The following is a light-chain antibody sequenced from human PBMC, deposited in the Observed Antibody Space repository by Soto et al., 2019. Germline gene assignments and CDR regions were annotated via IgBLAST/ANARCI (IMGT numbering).Light chain of an antibody. V-gene: IGLV2-14*01. CDR3: SVYTGSSTVV. Sequence: QSALPQPASVSGSPGQSITISCTGTSSDVGGYKYVSWYQQHPGKAPKLMIYEVSNRPSGVSKRFSGSKSGNTASLEISGLLAEEDAYYYCSVYTGSSTVVLVGGTTVTV. CDR2: EVS. J-gene: IGLJ2*01. CDR1: SSDVGGYKY.